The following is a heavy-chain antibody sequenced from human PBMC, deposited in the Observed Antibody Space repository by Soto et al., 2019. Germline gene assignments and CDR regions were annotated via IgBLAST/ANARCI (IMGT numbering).Heavy chain of an antibody. J-gene: IGHJ6*03. CDR2: INNAGSSA. CDR1: GFTFSSYW. CDR3: ARDGISHYYYYYYMDV. Sequence: GGSLRLSCAASGFTFSSYWMHWVRQVPGKGLVWVSRINNAGSSASYADSVKGRFAISRDNAKNTLYLQMNSLRAEDTAVYYCARDGISHYYYYYYMDVRGKGTTVTVSS. D-gene: IGHD3-3*02. V-gene: IGHV3-74*01.